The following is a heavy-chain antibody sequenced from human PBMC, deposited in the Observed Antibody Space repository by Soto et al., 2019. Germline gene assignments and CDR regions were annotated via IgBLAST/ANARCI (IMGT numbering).Heavy chain of an antibody. V-gene: IGHV3-49*03. CDR1: GFTFGDYA. Sequence: PGGSLRLSCTASGFTFGDYAMSWSRQAPGKGLEWVGFIRSKAYGGTTEYAASVKGRFTISRDDSKSIAYLQMNSLKTEDTAVYYCTRDEPPDLSYYYYYMDVWGKGTTVTVSS. CDR3: TRDEPPDLSYYYYYMDV. CDR2: IRSKAYGGTT. J-gene: IGHJ6*03.